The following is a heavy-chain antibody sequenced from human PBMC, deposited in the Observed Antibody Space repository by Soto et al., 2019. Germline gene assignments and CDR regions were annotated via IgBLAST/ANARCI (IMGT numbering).Heavy chain of an antibody. CDR1: GGTFSSYA. J-gene: IGHJ5*02. V-gene: IGHV1-69*13. CDR3: ARDGQIVVVPAAIRGNWFDP. Sequence: GASVKVSCKASGGTFSSYAISWVRQAPGQGLEWMGGIIPIFGTANYAQKFQGRVTITADESTSTAYMELSSLRSEDTAVYYCARDGQIVVVPAAIRGNWFDPWGQGTLVTVSS. D-gene: IGHD2-2*02. CDR2: IIPIFGTA.